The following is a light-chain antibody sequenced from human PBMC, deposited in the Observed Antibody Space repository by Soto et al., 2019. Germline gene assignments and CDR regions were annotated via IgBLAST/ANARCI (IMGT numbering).Light chain of an antibody. J-gene: IGLJ2*01. CDR1: SSNIGSNT. CDR2: SNN. CDR3: STWDDSLSALVV. Sequence: QSVLTQPPSASGTPGQRVTMSCSGSSSNIGSNTVNWYQQLPGTAPKLLIYSNNQRPSGVPHRFSGSKSGTSASLAISWLLSEDEADYYFSTWDDSLSALVVFGGGTKVTVL. V-gene: IGLV1-44*01.